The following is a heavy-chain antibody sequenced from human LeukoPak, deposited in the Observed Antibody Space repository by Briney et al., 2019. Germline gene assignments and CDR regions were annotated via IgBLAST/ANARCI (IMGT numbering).Heavy chain of an antibody. CDR3: ARDHEYSSSSGYYYHYMDV. V-gene: IGHV3-48*01. Sequence: PRGSLRLSCAASGFTFSSYSMNWVRQAPGKGLEWVSYISSSSSTIYYADSVKGRFTISRDNAKNSLYLQMNSLRAEDTAVYYCARDHEYSSSSGYYYHYMDVWGKGTTVTVSS. J-gene: IGHJ6*03. CDR2: ISSSSSTI. CDR1: GFTFSSYS. D-gene: IGHD6-6*01.